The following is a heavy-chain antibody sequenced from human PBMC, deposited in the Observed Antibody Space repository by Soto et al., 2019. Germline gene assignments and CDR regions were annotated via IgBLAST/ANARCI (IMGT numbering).Heavy chain of an antibody. J-gene: IGHJ6*02. Sequence: ASVKVSCRASGYTFTSYYMHWVRQAPGQGLEWMGIINPSGGSASYAQKFRGRVTMTRDTSTSTVYMELSSLRSEDTAVYYCARDLGYCSGGSCYRPSYYGMDVWGQGSTVTVS. CDR2: INPSGGSA. D-gene: IGHD2-15*01. CDR3: ARDLGYCSGGSCYRPSYYGMDV. CDR1: GYTFTSYY. V-gene: IGHV1-46*01.